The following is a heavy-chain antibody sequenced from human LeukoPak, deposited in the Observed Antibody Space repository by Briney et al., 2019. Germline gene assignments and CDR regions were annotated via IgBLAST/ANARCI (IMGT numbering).Heavy chain of an antibody. CDR1: VYPFSNYD. CDR2: INPHSGKT. D-gene: IGHD4-17*01. Sequence: ASVKVSCKTSVYPFSNYDINWVRQATGQGLEWMGWINPHSGKTGYAQKFQGRVTMSTDTSASTAYMELSSLRSEDTAVYYCARLSSHYGDYKVDPWGQGTLVTVSS. V-gene: IGHV1-8*01. CDR3: ARLSSHYGDYKVDP. J-gene: IGHJ5*02.